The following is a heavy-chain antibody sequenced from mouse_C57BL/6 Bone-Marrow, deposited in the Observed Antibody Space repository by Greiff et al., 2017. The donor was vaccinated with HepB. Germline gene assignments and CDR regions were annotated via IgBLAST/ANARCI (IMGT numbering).Heavy chain of an antibody. Sequence: QVQLQQSGAELARPGASVKLSCKASGYTFTSYGISWVKQRTGQGLEWIGEIYPRSGNTYYNEKFKGKATLTADKSSSTAYMELRSLTSEDSAVYFCASEGLLRGYFDVWGTGTTVTVSS. V-gene: IGHV1-81*01. CDR1: GYTFTSYG. J-gene: IGHJ1*03. CDR3: ASEGLLRGYFDV. D-gene: IGHD1-1*01. CDR2: IYPRSGNT.